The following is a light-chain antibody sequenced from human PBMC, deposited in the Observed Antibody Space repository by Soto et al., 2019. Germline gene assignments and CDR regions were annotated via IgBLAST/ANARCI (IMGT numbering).Light chain of an antibody. CDR3: SSYTTSSTYV. CDR1: SSDVGAYNY. CDR2: DVI. Sequence: QSALTQPASVSGSPGQSITISCTGTSSDVGAYNYVSWYQQHPGKAPKLIIYDVINRSSGVSNRFSASKSGNTASLAISGLQAEDEADYYCSSYTTSSTYVFGTGTQLTVL. V-gene: IGLV2-14*03. J-gene: IGLJ1*01.